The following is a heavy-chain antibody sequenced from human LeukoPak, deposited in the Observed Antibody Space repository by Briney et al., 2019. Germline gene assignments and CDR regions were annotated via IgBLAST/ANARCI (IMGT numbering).Heavy chain of an antibody. CDR1: KITFSTYA. CDR2: IKQDGSEK. CDR3: ARDNPPDY. J-gene: IGHJ4*02. V-gene: IGHV3-7*03. Sequence: GGSLRLSCVASKITFSTYAMSWVRQAPGKGLEWVANIKQDGSEKSYVESVRGRFTISRDNAKNSLYLQLNSLRAEDTALYYCARDNPPDYWGQGTLVTVSS.